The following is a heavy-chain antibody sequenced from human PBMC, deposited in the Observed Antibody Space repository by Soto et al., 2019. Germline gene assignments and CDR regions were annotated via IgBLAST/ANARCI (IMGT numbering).Heavy chain of an antibody. CDR2: IIPIFGTA. CDR3: ARDKVGTIFGVVLYMDV. V-gene: IGHV1-69*13. Sequence: SVNVSCKGSVGTCSSYAISWVRQSPGQGLEWMGGIIPIFGTANYAQKFQGRVTITADESTSTAYMELSSLRSEDTAVYYCARDKVGTIFGVVLYMDVWGQGTTVTVSS. CDR1: VGTCSSYA. D-gene: IGHD3-3*01. J-gene: IGHJ6*02.